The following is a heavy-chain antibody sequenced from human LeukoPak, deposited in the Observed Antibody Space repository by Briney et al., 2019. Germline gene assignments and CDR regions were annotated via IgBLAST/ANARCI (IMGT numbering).Heavy chain of an antibody. CDR1: EFTFSSYE. D-gene: IGHD3-10*02. CDR2: ISSSGSTI. J-gene: IGHJ6*04. Sequence: GGSLRLSCAASEFTFSSYEMNWVRQAPGKGLEWVSYISSSGSTIYYADSVKGRFTISRDNAKNSLYLQMNSLRAKDTAVYYCAELGITMIGGVWGKGTTVTISS. CDR3: AELGITMIGGV. V-gene: IGHV3-48*03.